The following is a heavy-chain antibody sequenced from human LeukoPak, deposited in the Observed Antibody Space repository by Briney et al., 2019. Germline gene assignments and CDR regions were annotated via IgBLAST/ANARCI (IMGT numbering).Heavy chain of an antibody. Sequence: GGSLRLSFAASGFTFSHYGMHWVRQAPGKGLEWVAVIWSDGTEKYYGDAVKGRFTISRDNSRNTVYLQMNSLRGEDTAVYYCAKDAQRGFDYRNSLEYWGQGTLVTVSS. J-gene: IGHJ4*02. CDR3: AKDAQRGFDYRNSLEY. V-gene: IGHV3-33*06. CDR2: IWSDGTEK. CDR1: GFTFSHYG. D-gene: IGHD4-11*01.